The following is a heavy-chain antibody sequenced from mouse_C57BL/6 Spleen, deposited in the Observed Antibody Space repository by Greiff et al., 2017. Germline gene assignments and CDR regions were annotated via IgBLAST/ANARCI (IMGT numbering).Heavy chain of an antibody. V-gene: IGHV1-15*01. CDR3: TREDGYFYAMDY. CDR1: GYTFTDYE. J-gene: IGHJ4*01. CDR2: IDPETGGT. Sequence: QVQLQQSGAELVRPGASVTLSCKASGYTFTDYEMHWVKQTPVHGLEWIGAIDPETGGTASNQKFKGKAILTSDKYSCTAYMELRSLTSENSAVYYCTREDGYFYAMDYWGQGTSVTVSS. D-gene: IGHD2-3*01.